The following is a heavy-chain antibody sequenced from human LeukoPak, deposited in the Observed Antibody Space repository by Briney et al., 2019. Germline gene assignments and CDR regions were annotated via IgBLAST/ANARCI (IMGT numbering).Heavy chain of an antibody. CDR3: ARGTYPLDY. J-gene: IGHJ4*02. CDR2: ISPDGTTT. Sequence: PGESLRLSCAASGFTFNIYWIQWVRRAPGKGLERVSRISPDGTTTTYADSVKGRFTISRDNAKSTVYLQMNSLRAEDTALYYCARGTYPLDYWGQGTLVTVSS. D-gene: IGHD2-21*01. CDR1: GFTFNIYW. V-gene: IGHV3-74*01.